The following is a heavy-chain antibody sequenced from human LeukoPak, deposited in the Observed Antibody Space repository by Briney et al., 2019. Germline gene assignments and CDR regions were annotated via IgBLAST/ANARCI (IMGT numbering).Heavy chain of an antibody. J-gene: IGHJ4*02. CDR1: GASITSGGNF. Sequence: SETLSLTCTVSGASITSGGNFWPWLRQHPGEGLEWIVYISHSGSTYYHPSLKSRFTISVYTYKNHVSVQLNSVTASDTAMYYCARYYCGSSTCPGVDYWGRGTLVTVSS. V-gene: IGHV4-31*03. CDR2: ISHSGST. D-gene: IGHD2-2*01. CDR3: ARYYCGSSTCPGVDY.